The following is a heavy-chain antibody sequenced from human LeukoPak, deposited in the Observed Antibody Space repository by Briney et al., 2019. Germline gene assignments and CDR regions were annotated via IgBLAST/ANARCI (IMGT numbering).Heavy chain of an antibody. CDR1: GGSISSSSYY. CDR2: IYYSGST. V-gene: IGHV4-39*01. CDR3: ARQTDVVAATSGGRSRSYYFDY. D-gene: IGHD2-15*01. J-gene: IGHJ4*02. Sequence: SSETLSLTCTVSGGSISSSSYYWGWIRQPPGKGLEWIGSIYYSGSTYYNPSLKSRVTISVDTSKNRFSLKLSSVTAADTAVYYCARQTDVVAATSGGRSRSYYFDYWGQGTLVTVSS.